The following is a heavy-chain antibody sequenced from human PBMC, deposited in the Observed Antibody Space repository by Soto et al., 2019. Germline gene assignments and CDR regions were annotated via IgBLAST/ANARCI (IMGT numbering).Heavy chain of an antibody. CDR3: ARGPGIGAAGSYYYYMDV. CDR1: GFTFSSYG. Sequence: GGSLRLSCAASGFTFSSYGMHWVRQAPGKGLEWVAVIWYDGSNKYYADSVKGRFTISRDNSKNTLYLQMNSLRAEDTAVYYCARGPGIGAAGSYYYYMDVWGKGTTVTVSS. CDR2: IWYDGSNK. D-gene: IGHD6-13*01. J-gene: IGHJ6*03. V-gene: IGHV3-33*01.